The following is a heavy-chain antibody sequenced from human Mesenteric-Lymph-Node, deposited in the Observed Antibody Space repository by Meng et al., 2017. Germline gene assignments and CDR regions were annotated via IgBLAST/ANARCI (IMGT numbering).Heavy chain of an antibody. CDR3: ARGGLMAAAGTRLMYFQH. CDR1: GGSISSGGYY. J-gene: IGHJ1*01. V-gene: IGHV4-31*03. Sequence: SETLSLTCTVSGGSISSGGYYWSWIRQHPGKGLEWIGYIYYSGSTYYNPSLKSRVTISVDTSKNQFSLKLSSVTAADTAVYYCARGGLMAAAGTRLMYFQHWGQGTLVTVSS. D-gene: IGHD6-13*01. CDR2: IYYSGST.